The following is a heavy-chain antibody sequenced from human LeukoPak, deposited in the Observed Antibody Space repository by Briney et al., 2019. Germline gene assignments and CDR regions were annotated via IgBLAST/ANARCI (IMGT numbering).Heavy chain of an antibody. CDR1: GVTFSKYW. Sequence: GGSLRLSCAASGVTFSKYWMHWVRQTPGKGLVWGSRINKDGSSTTYADSVKGRFTISRDNAKNTLYLQMNSLRAEATAVYYCARHINYTQVANWGQGTLVTVSS. CDR3: ARHINYTQVAN. D-gene: IGHD1-7*01. V-gene: IGHV3-74*03. J-gene: IGHJ4*02. CDR2: INKDGSST.